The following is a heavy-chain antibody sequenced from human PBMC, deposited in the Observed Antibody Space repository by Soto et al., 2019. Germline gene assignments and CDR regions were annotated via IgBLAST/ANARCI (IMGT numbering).Heavy chain of an antibody. V-gene: IGHV1-18*01. D-gene: IGHD6-19*01. CDR2: VSAYNGNT. J-gene: IGHJ4*02. Sequence: ASVKVSCKASGYPFTSYGISWVRQAPGQGLEWMGWVSAYNGNTNYAQKLQGRVTMTTDTSTSTAYMELRSLRSDDTALYYCARDLGAYSSGWSYSDYWGQGTLVTVSS. CDR3: ARDLGAYSSGWSYSDY. CDR1: GYPFTSYG.